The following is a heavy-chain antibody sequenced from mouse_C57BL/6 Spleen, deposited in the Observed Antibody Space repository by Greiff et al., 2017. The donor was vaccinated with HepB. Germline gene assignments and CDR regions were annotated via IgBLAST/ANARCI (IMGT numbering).Heavy chain of an antibody. Sequence: VQLQQPGAELVKPGASVKLSCKASGYTFTSYWMPWVKQRPGQGLEWIGEIDPSDSYTNYNQKFKGKATLTVDTSSSTAYMQLSSLTSEDSAVYYCARSGSSYLYFDYWGQGTTLTVSS. D-gene: IGHD1-1*01. CDR1: GYTFTSYW. V-gene: IGHV1-50*01. J-gene: IGHJ2*01. CDR2: IDPSDSYT. CDR3: ARSGSSYLYFDY.